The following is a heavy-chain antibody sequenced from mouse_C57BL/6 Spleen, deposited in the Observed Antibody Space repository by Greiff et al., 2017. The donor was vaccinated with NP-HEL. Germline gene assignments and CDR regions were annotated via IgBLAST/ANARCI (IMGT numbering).Heavy chain of an antibody. V-gene: IGHV1-81*01. Sequence: QVQLQQSGAELARPGASVKLSCKASGYTFTSYGISWVKQRTGQGLEWIGEIYPRSGNTYYNEKFKGKATLTADKSSSTAYMELRSLTSEDSAVYFCANYYYYGSSHWYFDVWGTGTTVTVSS. J-gene: IGHJ1*03. CDR2: IYPRSGNT. CDR3: ANYYYYGSSHWYFDV. D-gene: IGHD1-1*01. CDR1: GYTFTSYG.